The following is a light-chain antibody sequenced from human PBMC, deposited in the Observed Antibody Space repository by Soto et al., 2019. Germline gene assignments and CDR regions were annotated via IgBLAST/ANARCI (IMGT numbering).Light chain of an antibody. CDR1: QSISSW. CDR2: DAS. Sequence: DIQMTQSPSTLSASVGDRVTITCRASQSISSWLAWYQQKPGKAPKLLIYDASSLESAVPSRFSGSGSGTEFTLTISSLQPDDFATYYCQQYNSYLGTFGQGTKVEIK. J-gene: IGKJ1*01. CDR3: QQYNSYLGT. V-gene: IGKV1-5*01.